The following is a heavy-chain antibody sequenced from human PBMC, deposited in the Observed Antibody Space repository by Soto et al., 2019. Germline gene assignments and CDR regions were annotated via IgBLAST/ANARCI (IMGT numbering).Heavy chain of an antibody. Sequence: PGGSLRLSCEVSGFTFSTHGMHWVRQAPGKGLEWVAGTSYDGTNKYYARSVQGRFTISRENSMKTLYLQMSSLRTEDTAVYYCAKDLSGARWYYDALDVWGQGTTVTVSS. V-gene: IGHV3-30*18. J-gene: IGHJ6*02. CDR2: TSYDGTNK. CDR3: AKDLSGARWYYDALDV. CDR1: GFTFSTHG. D-gene: IGHD2-15*01.